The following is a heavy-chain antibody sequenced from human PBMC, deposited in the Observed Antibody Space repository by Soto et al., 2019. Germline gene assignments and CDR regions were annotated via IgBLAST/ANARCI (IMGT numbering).Heavy chain of an antibody. Sequence: PGGSLRLSCVPSGFSVDEYAMHWVRQAPGKGLEWVSTISWKSGSVAYANSVKGRFTISRDAAKNSLTMDTSTGTLYMELSSLRSEDTAVYYCARDLAAAGLWGQGTLVTVSS. CDR1: GFSVDEYA. CDR2: ISWKSGSV. V-gene: IGHV3-9*01. CDR3: ARDLAAAGL. D-gene: IGHD6-13*01. J-gene: IGHJ4*02.